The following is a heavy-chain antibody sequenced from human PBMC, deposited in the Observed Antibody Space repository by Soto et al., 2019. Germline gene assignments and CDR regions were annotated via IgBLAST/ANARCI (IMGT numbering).Heavy chain of an antibody. CDR2: INWKSDI. J-gene: IGHJ4*02. Sequence: PGGSLRLSCAVSGFTFDDNARHWVRQAPEKGLEWVSGINWKSDIGYADSVKGRFTISRDNAENSLYLQMNSLGAEDTALYYCAISQDRGGRTTFIYWGQGTQVTVSS. D-gene: IGHD3-16*01. CDR3: AISQDRGGRTTFIY. CDR1: GFTFDDNA. V-gene: IGHV3-9*01.